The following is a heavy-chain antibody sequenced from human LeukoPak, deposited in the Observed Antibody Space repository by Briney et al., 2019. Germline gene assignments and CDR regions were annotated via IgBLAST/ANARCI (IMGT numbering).Heavy chain of an antibody. Sequence: GGSLRLSCAASGFTLSSYAMSWVRQAPGKGLEWVSATSGSGGSTYYADSVKGRFTISRDNSKNTLYLQMNSLRAEDTAVYYCAKPLGGSYLFDLWGPGTLVIVSS. V-gene: IGHV3-23*01. CDR3: AKPLGGSYLFDL. J-gene: IGHJ4*02. CDR2: TSGSGGST. D-gene: IGHD1-26*01. CDR1: GFTLSSYA.